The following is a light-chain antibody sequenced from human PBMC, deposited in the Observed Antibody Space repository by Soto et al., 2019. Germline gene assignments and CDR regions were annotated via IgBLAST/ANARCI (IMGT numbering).Light chain of an antibody. Sequence: EIVLTQSPATLSLSPGERATISCRASQSVDNYLAWYQQKPGQAPRLLIYDVSNRATGTPTRFRGSGSGTDYTLSISSLEPEDFAVYYCQQRSNRPRFTFGPGTKVDIK. CDR2: DVS. CDR3: QQRSNRPRFT. V-gene: IGKV3-11*01. J-gene: IGKJ3*01. CDR1: QSVDNY.